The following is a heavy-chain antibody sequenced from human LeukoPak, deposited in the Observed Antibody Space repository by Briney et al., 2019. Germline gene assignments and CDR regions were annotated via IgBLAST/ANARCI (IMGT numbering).Heavy chain of an antibody. CDR1: EFTISGYW. CDR3: ARDGGTDWYDP. Sequence: GGSLRLSCVASEFTISGYWMTWVRQAPGKGREWVANIKQDGSEKTYVDSVKGRFTISRDNVKNSIFLKVNSLRVEDTAMYYCARDGGTDWYDPWGQGTLVSVSS. CDR2: IKQDGSEK. J-gene: IGHJ5*02. V-gene: IGHV3-7*01. D-gene: IGHD3-16*01.